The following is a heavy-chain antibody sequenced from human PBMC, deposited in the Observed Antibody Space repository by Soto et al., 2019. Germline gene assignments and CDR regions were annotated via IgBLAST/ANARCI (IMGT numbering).Heavy chain of an antibody. CDR3: RLEWFYYGMDV. V-gene: IGHV4-34*01. D-gene: IGHD3-3*01. Sequence: PSETLSLPCAVYGGSCSGYYWSWIRQPPGKGLEWSGEIDHRGSTNYNPSLKSRVTISVDTSKNQFSLKLSSVTAADTAVYYCRLEWFYYGMDVWGQGTTVPVSS. CDR2: IDHRGST. J-gene: IGHJ6*02. CDR1: GGSCSGYY.